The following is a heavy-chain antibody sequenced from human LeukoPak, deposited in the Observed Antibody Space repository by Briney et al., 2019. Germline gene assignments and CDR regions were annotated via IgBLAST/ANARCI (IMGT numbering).Heavy chain of an antibody. V-gene: IGHV3-53*01. Sequence: GGSLRLSCAASGFTVSSNYMSWVRQAPGKGLEWVSIIYSGGSTYYADFVKGRFTISRDNSKNTLYLQMNSLRAEDTAVYYCARDPSGSYIFDYWGQGTLVTVSS. J-gene: IGHJ4*02. CDR3: ARDPSGSYIFDY. CDR1: GFTVSSNY. CDR2: IYSGGST. D-gene: IGHD1-26*01.